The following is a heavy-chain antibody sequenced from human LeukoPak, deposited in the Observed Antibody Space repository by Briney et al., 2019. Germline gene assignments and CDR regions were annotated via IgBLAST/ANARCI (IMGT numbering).Heavy chain of an antibody. V-gene: IGHV4-34*01. D-gene: IGHD6-19*01. CDR1: GGSFSGYY. J-gene: IGHJ4*02. CDR3: ARVGGSGWYRNFDY. Sequence: PSETMSLTCAVYGGSFSGYYWSWIRHPPGKGLEWIGEINNSGSTNYNPSLKSRVTISVDTSKNQFSLKLSSVTAADTAVYYCARVGGSGWYRNFDYWGQGTLVTVSS. CDR2: INNSGST.